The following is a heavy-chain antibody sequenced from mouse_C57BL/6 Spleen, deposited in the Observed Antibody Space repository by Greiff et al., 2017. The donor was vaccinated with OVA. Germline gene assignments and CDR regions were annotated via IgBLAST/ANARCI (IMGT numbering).Heavy chain of an antibody. D-gene: IGHD1-1*01. V-gene: IGHV1-59*01. CDR3: ARRGVIEGFDY. J-gene: IGHJ2*01. CDR2: IDPSDSYT. Sequence: QVQLQQPGAELVRPGTSVKLSCKASGYTFTSYWMHWVKQRPGQGLEWIGVIDPSDSYTNYNQKFKGKATLTVDTSSSTAYMQLSSLTSEDSAVYYCARRGVIEGFDYWGQGTTLTVSS. CDR1: GYTFTSYW.